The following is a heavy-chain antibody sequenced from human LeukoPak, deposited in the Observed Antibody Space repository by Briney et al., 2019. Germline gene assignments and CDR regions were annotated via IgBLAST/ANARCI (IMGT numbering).Heavy chain of an antibody. J-gene: IGHJ1*01. Sequence: PGRSLKLSCTASGFTFGDYAMSWVRQAPGKGLEWVGFIRSKAYGGTTEYAASVKGRFTISRDDSKSIAYLQMNSLKTEDTAVYYCTSVPTYYYDSSGGGDFQHWGQGTLVTVSS. CDR3: TSVPTYYYDSSGGGDFQH. V-gene: IGHV3-49*04. CDR2: IRSKAYGGTT. CDR1: GFTFGDYA. D-gene: IGHD3-22*01.